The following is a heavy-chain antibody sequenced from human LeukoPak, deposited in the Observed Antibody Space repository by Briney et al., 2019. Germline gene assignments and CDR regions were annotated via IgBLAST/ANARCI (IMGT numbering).Heavy chain of an antibody. CDR1: GGTFSSHA. CDR2: INPIFHTP. V-gene: IGHV1-69*05. J-gene: IGHJ4*02. Sequence: SVKVSXKASGGTFSSHAIGWVRQAPGQGLEWMGGINPIFHTPTYAKKFQGRLTITKDESMSTASMDLSSLISDDTAVYYCARGRTTGEFDYWGQGTLVTVSS. D-gene: IGHD4-11*01. CDR3: ARGRTTGEFDY.